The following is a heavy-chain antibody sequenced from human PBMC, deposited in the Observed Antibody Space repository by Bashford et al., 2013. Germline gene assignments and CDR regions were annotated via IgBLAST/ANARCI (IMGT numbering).Heavy chain of an antibody. CDR2: ISSTSTTI. CDR3: ARDETRSTWLQFSFDY. CDR1: GFTFGSYS. J-gene: IGHJ4*02. D-gene: IGHD5-24*01. Sequence: GSLRLSCAASGFTFGSYSMNWVRQAPGKGLEWVAYISSTSTTIKYADSAKGRFTISRDNSKNSLYLQMNSLTDEDTAVYYCARDETRSTWLQFSFDYWGQGTLVTVSS. V-gene: IGHV3-48*02.